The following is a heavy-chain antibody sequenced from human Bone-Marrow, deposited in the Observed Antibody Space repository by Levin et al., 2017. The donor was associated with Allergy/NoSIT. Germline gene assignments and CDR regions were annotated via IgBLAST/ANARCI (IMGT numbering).Heavy chain of an antibody. V-gene: IGHV3-66*02. CDR1: GLMVSDNY. Sequence: PGGSLRLSCAASGLMVSDNYMTWVRQAPGKGLEWVALVYRGGTTYYADVVKGRFTISRDNSKNTMGLQMKDLRPEDTAVYYCARTIYDVLTTYMDVWGKGTTVTVSS. D-gene: IGHD3-9*01. CDR2: VYRGGTT. CDR3: ARTIYDVLTTYMDV. J-gene: IGHJ6*03.